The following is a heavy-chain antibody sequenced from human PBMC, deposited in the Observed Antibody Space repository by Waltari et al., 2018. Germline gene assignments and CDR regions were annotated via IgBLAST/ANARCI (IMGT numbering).Heavy chain of an antibody. CDR3: GYSGSYYRSGMDV. CDR1: GGTFSSYA. V-gene: IGHV1-69*08. Sequence: QVQLVQSGDDVKKPGSSVEVSCKASGGTFSSYATSWVRQAPGQGLDWMGRIIPIFGTANYAQKFQGRVTITADKSTSTAYMELSSLRSEDTAVYYCGYSGSYYRSGMDVWGQGTTVTVSS. CDR2: IIPIFGTA. J-gene: IGHJ6*02. D-gene: IGHD1-26*01.